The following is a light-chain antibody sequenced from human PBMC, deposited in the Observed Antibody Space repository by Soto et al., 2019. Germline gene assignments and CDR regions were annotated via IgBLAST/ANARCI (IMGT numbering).Light chain of an antibody. V-gene: IGKV1-27*01. J-gene: IGKJ3*01. CDR2: AAS. Sequence: DIQMTQSPSSLSASVGDRVTITCRASQGISNYLAWYQQKPGKVPKLLIYAASTLQSGVPSRFSGSGSGTDSTLTISSLQPEDVATYYCQKYKSAPFFTFGPGTKVDI. CDR1: QGISNY. CDR3: QKYKSAPFFT.